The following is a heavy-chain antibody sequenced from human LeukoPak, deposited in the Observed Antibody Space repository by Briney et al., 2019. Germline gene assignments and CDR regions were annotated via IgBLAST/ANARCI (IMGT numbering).Heavy chain of an antibody. Sequence: GASVKVSCKASRYTFTGYYMHWVRQAPGQGLEWVGWFNPTSGGTNYAQKFQGRVTMTRDTSISTAYMELSRLRSDDTAVYYCARDHGHYYDSSGYYPYYYYYYMDVWGKGTTVTVSS. CDR1: RYTFTGYY. J-gene: IGHJ6*03. CDR3: ARDHGHYYDSSGYYPYYYYYYMDV. V-gene: IGHV1-2*02. CDR2: FNPTSGGT. D-gene: IGHD3-22*01.